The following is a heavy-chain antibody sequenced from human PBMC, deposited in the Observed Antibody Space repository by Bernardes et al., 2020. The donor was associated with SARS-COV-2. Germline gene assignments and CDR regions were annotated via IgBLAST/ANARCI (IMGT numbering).Heavy chain of an antibody. CDR1: GFIFSSNS. J-gene: IGHJ4*02. CDR3: ARDNRDWNDPFEY. Sequence: GGSLRLSCAASGFIFSSNSMNWVRQAPGKGLEWVSSISSSSSYIYYADSVKCRFTISRDNAKNSLLRQMNSLSAEDTAVYYCARDNRDWNDPFEYWGQGTLVTVSA. D-gene: IGHD1-1*01. V-gene: IGHV3-21*01. CDR2: ISSSSSYI.